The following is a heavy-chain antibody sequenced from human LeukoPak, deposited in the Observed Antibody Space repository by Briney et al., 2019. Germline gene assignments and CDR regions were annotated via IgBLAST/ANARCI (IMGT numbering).Heavy chain of an antibody. CDR3: ARDLEQQNYYSMDV. D-gene: IGHD1/OR15-1a*01. CDR1: GGSISSYY. J-gene: IGHJ6*02. V-gene: IGHV4-59*01. CDR2: IYYSGST. Sequence: SETLSLTCTVSGGSISSYYWSWIRQPPGKGLEWIGYIYYSGSTNYNPSLKSRVTISVDMSKNQFSLKLSSVTAADTAVYYCARDLEQQNYYSMDVWGQGTTVTVSS.